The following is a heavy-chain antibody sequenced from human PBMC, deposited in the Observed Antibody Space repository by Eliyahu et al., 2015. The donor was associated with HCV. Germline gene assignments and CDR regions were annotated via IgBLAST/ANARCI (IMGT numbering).Heavy chain of an antibody. Sequence: QVQLQQWGAGLLKPSETLSLTCAVYGGSFSDYYWSWIRQPPGKGLEWIAEINHSGSTNYNPSLKSRVTISVDTSKNQFSLKLSSVTAADTSVYYCARYSPAQLPVRSSFDVWGQGALVTVSS. D-gene: IGHD2-21*01. J-gene: IGHJ3*01. CDR1: GGSFSDYY. CDR3: ARYSPAQLPVRSSFDV. CDR2: INHSGST. V-gene: IGHV4-34*01.